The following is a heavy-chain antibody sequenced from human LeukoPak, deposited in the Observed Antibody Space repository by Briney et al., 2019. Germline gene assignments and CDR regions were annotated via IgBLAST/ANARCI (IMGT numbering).Heavy chain of an antibody. CDR3: ARGSLMAATGTGLSS. D-gene: IGHD6-13*01. J-gene: IGHJ5*02. CDR1: GYTFTGFY. CDR2: INPNSGDT. V-gene: IGHV1-2*02. Sequence: ASVKVSCKASGYTFTGFYMHWVRQAPGQGLEWMGWINPNSGDTNYAQNFQGRVTMTRDTSISTAYVDLSRLTSDDTAVYYCARGSLMAATGTGLSSWGQGTLVTVSS.